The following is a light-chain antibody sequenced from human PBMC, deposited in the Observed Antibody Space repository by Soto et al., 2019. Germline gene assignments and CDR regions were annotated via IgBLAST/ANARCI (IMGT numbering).Light chain of an antibody. CDR3: QKSSSIPYT. CDR1: QTIRTY. CDR2: AAS. V-gene: IGKV1-39*01. Sequence: DIQMTQSPSSLSASVGDRVPITCRASQTIRTYLNWYQQNPGKAPKLLIYAASNLQNGVPSRFSGSGSWTDFTLPISSLQPEDFATYYCQKSSSIPYTFGQGTKLEIK. J-gene: IGKJ2*01.